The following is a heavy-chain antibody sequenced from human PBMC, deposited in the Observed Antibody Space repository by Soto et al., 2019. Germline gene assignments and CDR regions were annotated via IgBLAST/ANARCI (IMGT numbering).Heavy chain of an antibody. D-gene: IGHD3-22*01. J-gene: IGHJ4*02. CDR1: GFTFSSYA. Sequence: EVQLLESGGGLVQPGGSLRLSCAASGFTFSSYAMSWVRQAPGKGLEWVSAISGSGGSTYYADSVKGRFTISRDNSQNTLYLQLNSLRAEDTAVYYCAKDSATITMIETDDYWGQGTLVTVSS. CDR2: ISGSGGST. V-gene: IGHV3-23*01. CDR3: AKDSATITMIETDDY.